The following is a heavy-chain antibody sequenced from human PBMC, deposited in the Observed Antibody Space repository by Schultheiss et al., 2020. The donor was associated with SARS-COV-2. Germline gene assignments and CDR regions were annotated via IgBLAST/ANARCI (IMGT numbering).Heavy chain of an antibody. D-gene: IGHD3-10*01. J-gene: IGHJ6*02. Sequence: SQTLSLTCTVSGGSISSGDYYWSWIRQPAGKGLEWIGRIYTSGSTNYNPSLKSRVTISVDTSKNQFSLKLSSVTAADTAVYYCARDPGGYYYYYGMDVWGQGTTVTVSS. CDR1: GGSISSGDYY. CDR3: ARDPGGYYYYYGMDV. CDR2: IYTSGST. V-gene: IGHV4-61*02.